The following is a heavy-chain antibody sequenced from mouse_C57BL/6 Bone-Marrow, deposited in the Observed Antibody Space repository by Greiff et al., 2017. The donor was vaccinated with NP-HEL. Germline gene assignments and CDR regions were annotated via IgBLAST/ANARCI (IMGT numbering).Heavy chain of an antibody. CDR2: INSDGGST. CDR1: EYEFPSHD. Sequence: EVKVVESGGGLVQPGESLKLSCESNEYEFPSHDMSWVRKTPEKRLELVAAINSDGGSTYYPDTMERRFIISRDNTKKTLYLQMSSLRSEDTALYYCARHGPYYYGSSHHWYFDVWGTGTTVTVSS. CDR3: ARHGPYYYGSSHHWYFDV. V-gene: IGHV5-2*01. D-gene: IGHD1-1*01. J-gene: IGHJ1*03.